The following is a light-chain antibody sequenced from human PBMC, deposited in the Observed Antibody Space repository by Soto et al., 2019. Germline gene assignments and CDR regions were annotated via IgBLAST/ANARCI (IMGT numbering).Light chain of an antibody. J-gene: IGKJ5*01. CDR3: QQYGSNPSIT. CDR1: QSVPSSY. Sequence: IVLTQSPGTLSLSPGERATLSCRASQSVPSSYVAWYQQKPGQAPRLLIYAASSRTTGIPDRFSGSGSGRDFTLTISRLEPEDFAVYYCQQYGSNPSITFGQGTRLDIK. V-gene: IGKV3-20*01. CDR2: AAS.